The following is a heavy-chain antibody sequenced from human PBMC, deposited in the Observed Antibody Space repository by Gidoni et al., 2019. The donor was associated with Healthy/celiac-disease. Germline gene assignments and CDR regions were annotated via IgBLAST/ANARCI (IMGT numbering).Heavy chain of an antibody. Sequence: EVQLVESGGGLVQPGGSLRLSCAASGFTFSSYAMRWVRQAPGKGLEWVSAISGSGGSTYYADSVKGRFTISRDNSKNTLYLQMNSLRAEDTAVYYCAKALYSSSWWEYYFYYGMDVWGQGTTVTVSS. CDR2: ISGSGGST. V-gene: IGHV3-23*04. CDR1: GFTFSSYA. J-gene: IGHJ6*02. D-gene: IGHD6-13*01. CDR3: AKALYSSSWWEYYFYYGMDV.